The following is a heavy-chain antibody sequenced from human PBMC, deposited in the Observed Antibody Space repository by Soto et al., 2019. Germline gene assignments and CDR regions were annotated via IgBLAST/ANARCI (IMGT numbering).Heavy chain of an antibody. J-gene: IGHJ4*03. CDR1: VWTFSSYA. CDR2: IISIFGTA. Sequence: ASVKVSCQASVWTFSSYAIIWLRQAPGQGLEWMGCIISIFGTANYAQKFQGRVTIIADKYTSTAYMELSRMRAEETAVYYGANLADYGGDSWGQGTMVTVSS. CDR3: ANLADYGGDS. D-gene: IGHD3-16*01. V-gene: IGHV1-69*06.